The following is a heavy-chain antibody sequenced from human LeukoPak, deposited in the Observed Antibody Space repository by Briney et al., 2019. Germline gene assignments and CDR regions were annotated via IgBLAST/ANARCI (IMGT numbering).Heavy chain of an antibody. Sequence: PSETLSLTCTVSGASISSFYWSWIRHAAGKGLEWIGRIYASGNTNYNPSLKSRVSMSIDTSKNQFSLKLSSVTAADTAVYYCARVLTTRGYSYGYVDYWGQGSLVTVSS. CDR3: ARVLTTRGYSYGYVDY. CDR1: GASISSFY. CDR2: IYASGNT. D-gene: IGHD5-18*01. J-gene: IGHJ4*02. V-gene: IGHV4-4*07.